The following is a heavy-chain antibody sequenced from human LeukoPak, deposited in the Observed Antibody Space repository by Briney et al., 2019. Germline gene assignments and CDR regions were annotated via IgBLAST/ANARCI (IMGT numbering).Heavy chain of an antibody. CDR2: SNHSGST. D-gene: IGHD3-22*01. CDR3: ARDEHQYYSESSGRFDY. Sequence: SETLSLTCAVYGVSFSNHYWNWIRQPPGKGLEWIGESNHSGSTKYNPSLKSRVTISVDTSKNQFSLHLSSVTAADTAVYYCARDEHQYYSESSGRFDYWGQGTLVTVSS. V-gene: IGHV4-34*01. CDR1: GVSFSNHY. J-gene: IGHJ4*02.